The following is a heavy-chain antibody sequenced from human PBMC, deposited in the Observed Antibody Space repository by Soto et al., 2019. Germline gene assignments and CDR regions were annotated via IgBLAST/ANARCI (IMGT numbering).Heavy chain of an antibody. J-gene: IGHJ6*03. CDR2: ITWHSGTI. CDR1: GFTFDQYT. Sequence: EVQLVESGGGLVQPGRSLRLACAASGFTFDQYTMHWVRQAPGKGLEWVSSITWHSGTIGYAGSVKGRFTISRDNAKNSLYLQMNSLRGEDTALYYCAKEMITFGDFNYSYMDVWGNGTTVTVSS. CDR3: AKEMITFGDFNYSYMDV. V-gene: IGHV3-9*01. D-gene: IGHD3-16*01.